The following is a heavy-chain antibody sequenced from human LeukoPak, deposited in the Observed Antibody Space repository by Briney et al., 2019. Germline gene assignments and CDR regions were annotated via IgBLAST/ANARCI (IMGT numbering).Heavy chain of an antibody. J-gene: IGHJ3*02. CDR1: GFTFDDYA. CDR2: ISWNSGSI. Sequence: GGSLRLSCAASGFTFDDYAMHCVRQAPGKGLEWVSGISWNSGSIGYADSVKGRFTISRNNAKNSLYLQMNSLRAEDTALYYCAKNLNYYDSSGYPGPFDIWGQGTMVTVSS. V-gene: IGHV3-9*01. D-gene: IGHD3-22*01. CDR3: AKNLNYYDSSGYPGPFDI.